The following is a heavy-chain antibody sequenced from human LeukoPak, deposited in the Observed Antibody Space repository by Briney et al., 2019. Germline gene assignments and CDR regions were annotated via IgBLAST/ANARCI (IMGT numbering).Heavy chain of an antibody. J-gene: IGHJ1*01. CDR2: ISETSRKT. D-gene: IGHD5-24*01. CDR3: VQEARRDGYKLAPVAEH. V-gene: IGHV3-23*01. Sequence: PGGSLRLSCTASGFTFGDYVMSWFRQAPGKGLEWVSAISETSRKTYYSDPVKGRFTISRDNSKNTLYLQMNDLRDEDTAVYYCVQEARRDGYKLAPVAEHWGQGTLVTVSS. CDR1: GFTFGDYV.